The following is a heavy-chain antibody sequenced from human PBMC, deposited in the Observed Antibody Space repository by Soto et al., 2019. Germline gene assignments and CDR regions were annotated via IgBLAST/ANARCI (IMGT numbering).Heavy chain of an antibody. CDR2: ISYDGSNK. CDR1: GFTFSSYG. D-gene: IGHD1-26*01. J-gene: IGHJ3*02. V-gene: IGHV3-30*18. Sequence: QVQLVESGGGVVQPGRSLRLSCAASGFTFSSYGMHWVRQAPGKGLEWVAVISYDGSNKYYADSVKGRFTISRDNSKNTLYLQMNSLRAEDTAVYYCAKDMGVGTPPVAFDIWGQGTMVTVSS. CDR3: AKDMGVGTPPVAFDI.